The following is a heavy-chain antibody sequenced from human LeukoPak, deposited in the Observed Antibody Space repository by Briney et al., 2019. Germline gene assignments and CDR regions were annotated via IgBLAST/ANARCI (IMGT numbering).Heavy chain of an antibody. D-gene: IGHD3-22*01. CDR1: GYTFTSYG. CDR2: ISAYNGNT. CDR3: ARGGDCYDSSGSYAFDI. J-gene: IGHJ3*02. Sequence: GASVKVSCKASGYTFTSYGISWVRQAPGQGLEWMGWISAYNGNTNYAQKLQGRVTMTTDTSTSTAYMELRSLRSDDTAVYYCARGGDCYDSSGSYAFDIWGQGTMVTVSS. V-gene: IGHV1-18*01.